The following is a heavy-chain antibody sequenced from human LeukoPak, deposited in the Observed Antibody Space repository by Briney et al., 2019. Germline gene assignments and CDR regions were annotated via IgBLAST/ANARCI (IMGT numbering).Heavy chain of an antibody. Sequence: GRSLRLSCAASGFTFSSYAMHWVRQAPGKGLEWVAVISYDGNNKYYADSVKGRFTISRDNSKNTLYLQMNSLRAEGTAVYYCARARYCSSISCREAFDIWGQGTMVTVSS. J-gene: IGHJ3*02. CDR3: ARARYCSSISCREAFDI. D-gene: IGHD2-2*01. CDR2: ISYDGNNK. V-gene: IGHV3-30-3*01. CDR1: GFTFSSYA.